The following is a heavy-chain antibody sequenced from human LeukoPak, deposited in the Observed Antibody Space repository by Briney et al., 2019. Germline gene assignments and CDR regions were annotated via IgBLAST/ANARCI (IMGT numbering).Heavy chain of an antibody. V-gene: IGHV3-23*01. CDR2: ISGGGGTT. CDR1: AFTVNNYA. CDR3: ARDPSGTRYYFDY. J-gene: IGHJ4*02. D-gene: IGHD6-19*01. Sequence: QPGGSLRLSCAASAFTVNNYAMNWVRQAPGKGLEWVSGISGGGGTTYYADSVKGRYTISRDNSNNTLYLQMHSLRPDDTAVYYCARDPSGTRYYFDYWGQGTLVTVSS.